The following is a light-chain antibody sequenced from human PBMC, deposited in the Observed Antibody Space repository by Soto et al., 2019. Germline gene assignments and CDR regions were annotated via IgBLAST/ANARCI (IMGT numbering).Light chain of an antibody. V-gene: IGLV2-14*01. CDR1: SSDVGGYNY. CDR3: SSYTSSSTVV. Sequence: QSVLTQPASVSGSPGQSITISCTGTSSDVGGYNYVSWYQQHPAKPPKHMIYDVSNRPSGVSNRFSGSKSGNTASLTISGLQAEDEADYYCSSYTSSSTVVFGGGTKLTVL. CDR2: DVS. J-gene: IGLJ2*01.